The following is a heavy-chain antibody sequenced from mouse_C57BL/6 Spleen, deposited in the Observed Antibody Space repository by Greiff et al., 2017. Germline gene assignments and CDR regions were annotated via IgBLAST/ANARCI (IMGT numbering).Heavy chain of an antibody. V-gene: IGHV14-1*01. CDR2: IDPEDGDT. CDR3: TSWGSRGAMDD. J-gene: IGHJ4*01. Sequence: VHVKQSGAELVRPGASVKLSCTASGFNIKDYYMHWVKQRPEQGLEWIGRIDPEDGDTEYAPKFQGKATMTADTSSNTAYLQLRSLTSEDTAVYYCTSWGSRGAMDDWGQGTSVTVSS. CDR1: GFNIKDYY.